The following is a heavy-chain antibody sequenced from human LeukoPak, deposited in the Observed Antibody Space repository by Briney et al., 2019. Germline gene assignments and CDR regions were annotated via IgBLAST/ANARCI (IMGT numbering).Heavy chain of an antibody. CDR1: GFTLSNHW. CDR2: KKQDGREK. J-gene: IGHJ4*02. D-gene: IGHD5-18*01. CDR3: ARLHNNYGYHDFFDY. Sequence: GGSLRLSCSASGFTLSNHWMSLDRPAPGKGLEWVANKKQDGREKYYVDSVKGRFTISRDNAKNSLYLQMNSLRAEDTAVYYCARLHNNYGYHDFFDYWGQGTLVTVSS. V-gene: IGHV3-7*04.